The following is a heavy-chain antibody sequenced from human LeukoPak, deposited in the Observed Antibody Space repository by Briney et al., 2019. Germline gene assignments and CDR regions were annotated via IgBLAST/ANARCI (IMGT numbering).Heavy chain of an antibody. CDR1: GFTFSDYY. Sequence: GGSLRLSCAASGFTFSDYYMSWIRQAPGKGLEWVSYISSSGSTIYYADSVKGRFTISRDNSKNSLYLQMNSLRTEDTALYYCAKDTRGDSSGCFDYWGQGTLVTVSS. D-gene: IGHD6-19*01. V-gene: IGHV3-11*01. CDR2: ISSSGSTI. J-gene: IGHJ4*02. CDR3: AKDTRGDSSGCFDY.